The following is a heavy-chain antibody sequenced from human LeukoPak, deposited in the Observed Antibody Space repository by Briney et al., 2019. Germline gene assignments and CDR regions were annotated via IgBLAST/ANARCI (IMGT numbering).Heavy chain of an antibody. CDR2: INHSGST. V-gene: IGHV4-34*01. Sequence: KPSETLSLTCAVYGGSFSGYYWSWIRQPPGKGLEWIGEINHSGSTNYNPSLKSRVTISVDTSKNQFSLKLSSVTAADTAVYYCAAQYYDYVWGSYRFQYYWGQGTLVTVSS. CDR1: GGSFSGYY. CDR3: AAQYYDYVWGSYRFQYY. J-gene: IGHJ4*02. D-gene: IGHD3-16*02.